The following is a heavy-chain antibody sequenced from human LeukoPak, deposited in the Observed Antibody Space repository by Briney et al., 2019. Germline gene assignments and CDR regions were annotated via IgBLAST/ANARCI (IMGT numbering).Heavy chain of an antibody. CDR3: ARGHYQIEL. D-gene: IGHD3-10*01. V-gene: IGHV3-7*01. J-gene: IGHJ4*02. Sequence: GGTPRLSCAASGFTFSSYSMSWVRQAPGKGLESVANIKQDGSEKYYVDSVKGRFTISRDNAKNTLYLQMNSLRAEDTAVYYCARGHYQIELWGQGTLVTVSS. CDR1: GFTFSSYS. CDR2: IKQDGSEK.